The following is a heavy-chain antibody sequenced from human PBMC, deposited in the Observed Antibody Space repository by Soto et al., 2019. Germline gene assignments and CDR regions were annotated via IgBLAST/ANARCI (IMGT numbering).Heavy chain of an antibody. CDR1: GYTFTSYA. D-gene: IGHD2-21*02. J-gene: IGHJ5*02. Sequence: QVQLVQSGAEVKKPGASVKVSCKASGYTFTSYAMHWVRQAPGQRLEWMGWINAGNGNTKYSQKFQGRVTITRDTSASTAYMVLSSLRSEDTAVYYCARSHGSDSSDHNWFDPWGQGTLVTVSS. V-gene: IGHV1-3*01. CDR3: ARSHGSDSSDHNWFDP. CDR2: INAGNGNT.